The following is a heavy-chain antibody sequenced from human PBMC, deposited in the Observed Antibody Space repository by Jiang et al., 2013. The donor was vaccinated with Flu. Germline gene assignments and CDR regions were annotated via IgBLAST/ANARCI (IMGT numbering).Heavy chain of an antibody. CDR2: IYYSGST. V-gene: IGHV4-31*02. CDR1: GGSISSGGYY. CDR3: VRDSGTVITSGRGFDP. J-gene: IGHJ5*02. Sequence: PGLVKPSQTLSLTCTVSGGSISSGGYYWSWIRQHPGKGLEWIGYIYYSGSTYYNPSLKSRVIISIDTSNNQLSLKLNSVTAADTAAYYCVRDSGTVITSGRGFDPWGQGILVTVSS. D-gene: IGHD4-23*01.